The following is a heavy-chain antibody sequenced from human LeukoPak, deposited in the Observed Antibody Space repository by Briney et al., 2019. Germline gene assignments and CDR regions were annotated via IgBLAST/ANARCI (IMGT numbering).Heavy chain of an antibody. V-gene: IGHV3-30*18. CDR2: ISYDGSNK. J-gene: IGHJ6*02. CDR3: AKDSYGMDV. CDR1: GFTFSNYG. Sequence: PGGSLRLSCAASGFTFSNYGMHWVRQAPGKGLEWVAVISYDGSNKYYADSLKGRFTISRDNSKNTLYLQMNSLRAEDTAVYYCAKDSYGMDVWGQGTTVTVSS.